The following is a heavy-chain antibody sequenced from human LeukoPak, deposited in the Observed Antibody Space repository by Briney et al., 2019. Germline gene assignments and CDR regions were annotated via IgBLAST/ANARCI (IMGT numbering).Heavy chain of an antibody. CDR3: AREGDYYDSSGPGFDP. D-gene: IGHD3-22*01. J-gene: IGHJ5*02. CDR1: GGSISLYH. CDR2: IYYSGST. Sequence: SETLSLTCTVSGGSISLYHWSWIRQPPGKGLEWIGYIYYSGSTNYNPSLKSRVTISVDTSKNQFSLKLSSVTAADTAVYYCAREGDYYDSSGPGFDPWGQGTLVTVSS. V-gene: IGHV4-59*01.